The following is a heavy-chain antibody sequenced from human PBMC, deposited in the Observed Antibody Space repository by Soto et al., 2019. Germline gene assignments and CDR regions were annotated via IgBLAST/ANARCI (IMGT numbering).Heavy chain of an antibody. CDR2: ISSSSSYI. CDR3: ARESEDLTSNFDY. V-gene: IGHV3-21*01. Sequence: GGSLRLSCAASGFTFGSYSMNWVRQAPGKGLEWVSSISSSSSYIYYADSVKGRFTISRDNAKNSLYLQMNSLRAEDTAVYYCARESEDLTSNFDYWGQGTLVTVSS. CDR1: GFTFGSYS. J-gene: IGHJ4*02.